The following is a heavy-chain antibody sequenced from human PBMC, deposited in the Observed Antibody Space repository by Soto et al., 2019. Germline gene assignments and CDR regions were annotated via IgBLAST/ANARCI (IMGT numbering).Heavy chain of an antibody. Sequence: PGGSLRLSCAASGFTFSLYSMIWVRQAPGKGLEWVASITSSSSYIYYEDSLKGRFTISRDNAKNSLFLQLGSLRAEDTAVYFCVRARSTDSSPDYWGQGTLVTVSS. J-gene: IGHJ4*02. CDR1: GFTFSLYS. CDR2: ITSSSSYI. CDR3: VRARSTDSSPDY. D-gene: IGHD6-19*01. V-gene: IGHV3-21*01.